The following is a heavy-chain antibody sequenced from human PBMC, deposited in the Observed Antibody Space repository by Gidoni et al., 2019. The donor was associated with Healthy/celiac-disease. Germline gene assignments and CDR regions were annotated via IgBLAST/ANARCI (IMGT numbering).Heavy chain of an antibody. CDR3: ARGGDIVVVVAATLDY. CDR1: GFTFSSYA. D-gene: IGHD2-15*01. V-gene: IGHV3-30-3*01. J-gene: IGHJ4*02. Sequence: QVQLVESGGGVVQPGRSLRLSCAASGFTFSSYAMHWVRQAPGKGLEWVAVISYDGSNKYYEDSVKGRFTISRDNYKNTLYLQMNSLRAEDTAVYYCARGGDIVVVVAATLDYWGQGTLVTVSS. CDR2: ISYDGSNK.